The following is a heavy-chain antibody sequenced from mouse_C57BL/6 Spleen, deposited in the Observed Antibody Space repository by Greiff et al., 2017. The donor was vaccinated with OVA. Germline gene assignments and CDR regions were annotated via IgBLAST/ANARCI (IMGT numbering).Heavy chain of an antibody. CDR2: ISSGSSTI. CDR1: GFTFSDYG. D-gene: IGHD2-2*01. J-gene: IGHJ1*03. V-gene: IGHV5-17*01. Sequence: DVMLVESGGGLVKPGGSLKLSCAASGFTFSDYGMHWVRQAPEKGLEWVAYISSGSSTIYYADTVKGRFTISRDNAKNTLFLQMTSLRSEDTAMYYCARTVTTDWYFDVWGTGTTVTVSS. CDR3: ARTVTTDWYFDV.